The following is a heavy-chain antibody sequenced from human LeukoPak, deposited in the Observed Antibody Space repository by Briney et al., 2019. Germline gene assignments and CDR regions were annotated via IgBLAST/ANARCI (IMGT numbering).Heavy chain of an antibody. J-gene: IGHJ4*02. Sequence: PSETLSLTCTVSGGSISSSSYYWGWIRQPPGKGLEWIGSIYYSGSTYYNPSLKSRVTISVDTSKNQFSLKLSSVTAPDTAVYYCARDSCSSTSCYKELDYWGQGTLVTVSS. CDR3: ARDSCSSTSCYKELDY. V-gene: IGHV4-39*07. CDR2: IYYSGST. CDR1: GGSISSSSYY. D-gene: IGHD2-2*02.